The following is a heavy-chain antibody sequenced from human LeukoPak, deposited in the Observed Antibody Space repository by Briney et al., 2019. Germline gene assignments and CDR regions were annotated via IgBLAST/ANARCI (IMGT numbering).Heavy chain of an antibody. CDR3: ATDYDFWSGLIDY. CDR2: ISSSSSTI. V-gene: IGHV3-48*02. CDR1: GFSFSRFG. Sequence: GGSLRLSCAASGFSFSRFGMNWVRQAPGKGLEWVSYISSSSSTIYYADSVEGRFTISRDNAKNSLYLQMNSLRDEDTAVYYCATDYDFWSGLIDYWGQGTLVTVSS. J-gene: IGHJ4*02. D-gene: IGHD3-3*01.